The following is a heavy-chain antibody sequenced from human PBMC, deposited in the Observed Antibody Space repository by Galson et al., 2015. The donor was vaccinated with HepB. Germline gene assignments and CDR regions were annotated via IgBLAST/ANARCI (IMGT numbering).Heavy chain of an antibody. D-gene: IGHD3-9*01. CDR3: ARDSRWLLFDVFDI. CDR1: GGSISTINYY. Sequence: SETLSLTCTVSGGSISTINYYWGWIRQPPGKGLEWIGSIYYSGSTYYNPSLKSRVTISVDTSKNQFSLKLSSVTAADTAVYYCARDSRWLLFDVFDIWGQGTMVTVSS. J-gene: IGHJ3*02. V-gene: IGHV4-39*07. CDR2: IYYSGST.